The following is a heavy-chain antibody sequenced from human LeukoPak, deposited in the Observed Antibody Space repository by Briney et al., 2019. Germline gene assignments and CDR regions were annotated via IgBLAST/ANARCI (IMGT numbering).Heavy chain of an antibody. CDR1: GFTFTNAW. J-gene: IGHJ4*02. CDR3: TTDLGLTMIRGVIVY. D-gene: IGHD3-10*01. CDR2: IKSKGDGETI. V-gene: IGHV3-15*01. Sequence: GGSLRLSCAASGFTFTNAWMSWVRQAPGKGLEWVGRIKSKGDGETIDNAAPVKGRFTMSRDDSKATSYLQMNSLKAEDTAVYYCTTDLGLTMIRGVIVYWGQGALVTVSS.